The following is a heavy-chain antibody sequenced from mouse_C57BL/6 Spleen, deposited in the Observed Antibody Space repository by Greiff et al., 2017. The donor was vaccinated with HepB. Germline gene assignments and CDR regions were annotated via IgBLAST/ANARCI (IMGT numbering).Heavy chain of an antibody. CDR2: IHPNSGST. D-gene: IGHD2-5*01. V-gene: IGHV1-64*01. J-gene: IGHJ4*01. CDR3: ATYYSNYGYAMDY. CDR1: GYTFTSYW. Sequence: QVQLQQPGAELVKPGASVKLSCKASGYTFTSYWMHWVKQRPGQGLEWIGMIHPNSGSTNYNEKFKSKATLTVDKSSSTAYMQLSSLTSEDSAVYYCATYYSNYGYAMDYWGQGTSVTVSS.